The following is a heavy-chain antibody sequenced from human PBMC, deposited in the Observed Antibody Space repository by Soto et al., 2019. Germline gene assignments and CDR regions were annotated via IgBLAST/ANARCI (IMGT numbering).Heavy chain of an antibody. J-gene: IGHJ5*02. CDR1: GGSISSGGYY. V-gene: IGHV4-31*03. CDR3: ARETYYDFWSGRGRLYNWFVP. Sequence: SETLSLTCTVSGGSISSGGYYWSWIRQHPGKGLEWIGYIYYSGSTYYNPSLKSRVTISVDTSKNQFSLKLSSVTAADTAVYYCARETYYDFWSGRGRLYNWFVPWGQGTLVTVSS. D-gene: IGHD3-3*01. CDR2: IYYSGST.